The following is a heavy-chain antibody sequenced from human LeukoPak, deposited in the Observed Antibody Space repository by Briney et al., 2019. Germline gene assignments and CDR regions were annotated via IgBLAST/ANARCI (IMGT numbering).Heavy chain of an antibody. V-gene: IGHV3-30*02. CDR3: AGGGTRTKYYFEY. Sequence: GGSLRLSCAASGFTFSSYGMHWVRQAPGKGLEWVAFTRSDGSDKYYADSVKGRFTISRDNYDKILYLQMNNLTPEDTAVYYCAGGGTRTKYYFEYWGQGTQVIVSS. J-gene: IGHJ4*02. CDR1: GFTFSSYG. CDR2: TRSDGSDK. D-gene: IGHD2/OR15-2a*01.